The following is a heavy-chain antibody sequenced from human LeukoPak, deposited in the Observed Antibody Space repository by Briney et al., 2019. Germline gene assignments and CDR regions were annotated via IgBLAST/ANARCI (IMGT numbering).Heavy chain of an antibody. V-gene: IGHV4-61*02. CDR1: GGSISSGSYY. D-gene: IGHD6-6*01. Sequence: PSQTLSLTCTASGGSISSGSYYWSWIRQPAGKGLEWIGRIYTSGSTNYNPSLKSRVTISVDTSKNQFSLKLSSVTAADTAVYYCARGFGIAARRGYFDYWGQGTLVTVSS. J-gene: IGHJ4*02. CDR2: IYTSGST. CDR3: ARGFGIAARRGYFDY.